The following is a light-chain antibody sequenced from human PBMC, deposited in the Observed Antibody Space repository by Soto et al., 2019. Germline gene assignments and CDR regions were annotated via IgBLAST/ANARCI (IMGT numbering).Light chain of an antibody. V-gene: IGKV1-12*01. Sequence: DIQMTQSPSSVSASVGDTVTVSCRASQVISSWLAWYQQKPGKAPKLLIYAASSLQSGVPSRFSGSGSGTDFTLTISSLQPEDFATYYCQQYETFSGTFGPGTKVDIK. CDR2: AAS. CDR1: QVISSW. J-gene: IGKJ1*01. CDR3: QQYETFSGT.